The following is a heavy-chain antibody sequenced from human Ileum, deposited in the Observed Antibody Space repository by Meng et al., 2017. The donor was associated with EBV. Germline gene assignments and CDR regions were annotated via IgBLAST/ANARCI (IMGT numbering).Heavy chain of an antibody. CDR3: GRDQGRELINH. J-gene: IGHJ4*02. D-gene: IGHD1-7*01. V-gene: IGHV4-4*02. CDR1: GDSISSTIW. CDR2: VYHRGDT. Sequence: QRRGAGPGMGSPSGTLSLTCPVSGDSISSTIWWSWVRQPPGKGLEWIGEVYHRGDTNYNPSLKSRVDISVDKSKNQFYLSLFSVTAADTAVYYCGRDQGRELINHWGQGTLVTVSS.